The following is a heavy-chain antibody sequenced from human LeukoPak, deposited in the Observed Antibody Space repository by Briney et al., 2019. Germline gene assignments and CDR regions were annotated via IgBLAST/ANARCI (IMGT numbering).Heavy chain of an antibody. CDR1: GGSISSSSYY. J-gene: IGHJ6*02. D-gene: IGHD6-13*01. Sequence: SETLSLTCTVSGGSISSSSYYWGWIRQPPGKGLEWIGSIYYSGSTYYNPSLKSRVTISVDTSKNQFSLKLSSVTAADTAVYYCARGVRIAAHFYGMDVWGQGTTVTVSS. CDR3: ARGVRIAAHFYGMDV. V-gene: IGHV4-39*07. CDR2: IYYSGST.